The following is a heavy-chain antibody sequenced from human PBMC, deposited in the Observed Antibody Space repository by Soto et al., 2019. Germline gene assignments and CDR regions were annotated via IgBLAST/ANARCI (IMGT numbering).Heavy chain of an antibody. CDR3: VKSRVFIGAIVTLLDS. V-gene: IGHV3-23*01. D-gene: IGHD3-16*02. Sequence: EVQLLESGGGLVQPGGSLTLSCATSGFTFSSYAMVWVRQAAEKGLEWVASISNNGDTAYYADSVKGRFTISRGNSENTPYLQMNGLRPDVTALYFAVKSRVFIGAIVTLLDSWGQGTQVTVSS. CDR2: ISNNGDTA. J-gene: IGHJ4*02. CDR1: GFTFSSYA.